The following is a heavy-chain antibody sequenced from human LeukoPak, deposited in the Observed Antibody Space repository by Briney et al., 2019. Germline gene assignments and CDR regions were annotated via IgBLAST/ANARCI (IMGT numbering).Heavy chain of an antibody. CDR1: GFTFSSYA. Sequence: GGSLRLSCAASGFTFSSYAMHWVRQAPGKGLEYVSAISSNGGSTYYANSVKGRFTISRDNSKNTLYLQMGSLRAEDMAVYYCAGDRSPGYFDSQFDYWGQGTLVTVSS. CDR3: AGDRSPGYFDSQFDY. V-gene: IGHV3-64*01. CDR2: ISSNGGST. D-gene: IGHD3-9*01. J-gene: IGHJ4*02.